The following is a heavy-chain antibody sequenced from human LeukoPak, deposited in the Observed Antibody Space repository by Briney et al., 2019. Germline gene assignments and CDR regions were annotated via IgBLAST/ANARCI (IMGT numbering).Heavy chain of an antibody. CDR2: INHSGST. J-gene: IGHJ4*02. D-gene: IGHD3-10*01. CDR1: GGSISSSSYY. V-gene: IGHV4-39*01. CDR3: ARHYRPGGTMVRGKSYDY. Sequence: TSETLSLTCTVSGGSISSSSYYWSWIRQPPGKGLEWIGEINHSGSTNYNPSLKSRVTISVDTSKNQFSLKLSSVTAADTAVYYCARHYRPGGTMVRGKSYDYWGQGTLVTVSS.